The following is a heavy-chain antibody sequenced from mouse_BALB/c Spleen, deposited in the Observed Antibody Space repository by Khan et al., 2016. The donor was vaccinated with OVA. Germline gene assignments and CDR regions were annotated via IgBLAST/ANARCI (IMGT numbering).Heavy chain of an antibody. CDR1: GFTFSSYV. Sequence: EVELVESGGDLVKPGGSLKLSCAASGFTFSSYVMSWVRQTPEKRLEWVASISSGGSTYYPDSVKGRFTISRDNARNILYLQMSSLRSEDTAMYYCAREAYRDDEYYFDYWGQGTTLTVPS. D-gene: IGHD2-14*01. CDR3: AREAYRDDEYYFDY. J-gene: IGHJ2*01. V-gene: IGHV5-6-5*01. CDR2: ISSGGST.